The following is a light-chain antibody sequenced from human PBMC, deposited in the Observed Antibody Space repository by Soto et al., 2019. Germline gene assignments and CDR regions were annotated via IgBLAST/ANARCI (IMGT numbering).Light chain of an antibody. CDR1: QSVSSN. Sequence: EIVMTQSPATLSVSPGERATLSCRASQSVSSNLAWYQQKPGQDPRLLIYGASTRATGIPARFSGSGSGTEFTLTISSLQSEDFAVYFCQQYGNSPCTFGHGTKVEIK. V-gene: IGKV3-15*01. CDR2: GAS. J-gene: IGKJ1*01. CDR3: QQYGNSPCT.